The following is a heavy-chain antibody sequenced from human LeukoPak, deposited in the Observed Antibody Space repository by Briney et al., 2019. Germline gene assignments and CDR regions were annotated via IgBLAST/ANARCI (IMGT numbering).Heavy chain of an antibody. CDR1: GDSVRTYY. J-gene: IGHJ3*02. V-gene: IGHV4-59*08. CDR2: IYYSVTT. Sequence: PSETLSLTCTVSGDSVRTYYWSWIRQSPGKGLEWLGYIYYSVTTAYNASVKGRLLISVDTSENQISLELSSVTASDTAVYYCTRQLIEEGSTRRNAFDIWGQGAKVIVSS. CDR3: TRQLIEEGSTRRNAFDI. D-gene: IGHD1-14*01.